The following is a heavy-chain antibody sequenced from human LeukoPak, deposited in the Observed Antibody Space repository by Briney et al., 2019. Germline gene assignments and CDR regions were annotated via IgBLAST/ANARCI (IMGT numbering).Heavy chain of an antibody. CDR2: ISSSGSTI. CDR1: GFTFSSYE. D-gene: IGHD4-11*01. V-gene: IGHV3-48*03. J-gene: IGHJ2*01. Sequence: PGGSLRLSCAASGFTFSSYEMNWVRQAPGKGLEWVSYISSSGSTIYYADSGKGRFTISRDNSNNTLYLQMNSLRVEDTAVYFCARISRTYSRFWHFDPWGRGTLVSVSS. CDR3: ARISRTYSRFWHFDP.